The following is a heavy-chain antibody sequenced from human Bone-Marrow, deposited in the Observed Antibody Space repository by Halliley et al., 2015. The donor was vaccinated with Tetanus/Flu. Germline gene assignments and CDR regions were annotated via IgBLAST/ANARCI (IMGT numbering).Heavy chain of an antibody. D-gene: IGHD3-22*01. Sequence: SASSTNYSPSFQGHVTISADESISTAYLQWSSLKALDTAIYYCARREYYYHDSGYLSQWFDPWGQGTLVTVSS. J-gene: IGHJ5*02. CDR2: SASST. V-gene: IGHV5-10-1*01. CDR3: ARREYYYHDSGYLSQWFDP.